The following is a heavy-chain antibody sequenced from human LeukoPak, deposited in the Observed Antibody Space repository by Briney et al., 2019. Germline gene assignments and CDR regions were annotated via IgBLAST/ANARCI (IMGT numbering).Heavy chain of an antibody. D-gene: IGHD3-9*01. CDR3: AKAEGYDILTGLDY. J-gene: IGHJ4*02. CDR2: IWYDGSNK. CDR1: GXTFSSHG. Sequence: GGSLRLSCAASGXTFSSHGMHWVRQAPGKGLEWVTVIWYDGSNKYYADSVKGRFTISRDNSKNTLYLQMNSLRTEDTAVYYCAKAEGYDILTGLDYWGQGTLVTVST. V-gene: IGHV3-33*06.